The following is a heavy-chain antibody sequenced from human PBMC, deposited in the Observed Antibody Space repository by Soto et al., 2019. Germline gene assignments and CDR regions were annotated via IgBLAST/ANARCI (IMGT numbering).Heavy chain of an antibody. CDR1: GYTFTSYG. CDR2: INPSGGST. D-gene: IGHD5-18*01. J-gene: IGHJ4*02. V-gene: IGHV1-8*02. Sequence: ASVKVSCKASGYTFTSYGISWVRQAPGQGLEWMGIINPSGGSTSYAQKFQGRVTMTRNTSISTAYMELSSLRSEDTAVYYCARERSYGLDYWGQGTLVTVSS. CDR3: ARERSYGLDY.